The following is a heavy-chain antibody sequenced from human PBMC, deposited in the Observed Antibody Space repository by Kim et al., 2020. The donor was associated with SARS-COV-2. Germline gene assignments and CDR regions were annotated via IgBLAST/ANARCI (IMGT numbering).Heavy chain of an antibody. J-gene: IGHJ5*02. D-gene: IGHD2-2*02. V-gene: IGHV3-74*01. Sequence: GWSLRLSCAASGFTFSSYWMHWVRQAPGKGLVWVSRINSDGSTTRYVDSVKGRFTISRDDAKNTLYLQMNSLRAEDTAVYYCARSGYCSGTNCYNWFDP. CDR3: ARSGYCSGTNCYNWFDP. CDR2: INSDGSTT. CDR1: GFTFSSYW.